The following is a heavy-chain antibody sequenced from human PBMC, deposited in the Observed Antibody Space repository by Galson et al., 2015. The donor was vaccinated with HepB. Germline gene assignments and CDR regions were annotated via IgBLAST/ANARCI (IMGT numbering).Heavy chain of an antibody. V-gene: IGHV3-30*18. Sequence: SLRLSCAASGFTFSNAWMNWVRQAPGKGLEWVAVISYDGSNKYYADSVKGRFTISRDNSKNTLYLQMNSLRAEDTAVYYCAKGGLAAGLFDYWGQGTLVTVSS. CDR2: ISYDGSNK. D-gene: IGHD6-13*01. CDR3: AKGGLAAGLFDY. CDR1: GFTFSNAW. J-gene: IGHJ4*02.